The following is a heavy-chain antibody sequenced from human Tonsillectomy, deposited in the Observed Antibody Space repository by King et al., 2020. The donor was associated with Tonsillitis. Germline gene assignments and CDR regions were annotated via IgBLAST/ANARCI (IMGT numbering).Heavy chain of an antibody. J-gene: IGHJ3*01. CDR2: IDSSTDYI. Sequence: VQLVESGGGLVKPGGSLRLSCATSGFTFTNYDMNWVRQAPGKGLEWVSSIDSSTDYIYYADSVKGRFTISKDNAKRALYLQMNSLRAEDTAVYYCAKDKGAGYYDYPRGGFDVWGQGTMLTVSS. CDR3: AKDKGAGYYDYPRGGFDV. CDR1: GFTFTNYD. V-gene: IGHV3-21*01. D-gene: IGHD3-22*01.